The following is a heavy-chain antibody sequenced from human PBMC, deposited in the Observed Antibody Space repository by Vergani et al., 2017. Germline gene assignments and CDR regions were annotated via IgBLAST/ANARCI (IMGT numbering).Heavy chain of an antibody. J-gene: IGHJ3*02. D-gene: IGHD3-3*01. V-gene: IGHV3-21*06. CDR2: IGSSGPYI. CDR1: GFTFSDFS. CDR3: ARDNVLRGSDGGNDAFDI. Sequence: VQLVESGGGLVKPGGSLRLSCAASGFTFSDFSMSWVRQAPGKGLEWVAFIGSSGPYINYADSVKGRFIISRDNTNNSLFLQLRSLRAEDAAVYYCARDNVLRGSDGGNDAFDIWGRGTMVIVSS.